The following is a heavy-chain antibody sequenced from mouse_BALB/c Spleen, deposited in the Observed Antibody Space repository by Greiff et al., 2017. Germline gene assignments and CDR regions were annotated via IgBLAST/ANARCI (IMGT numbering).Heavy chain of an antibody. CDR1: GFSLTGYG. Sequence: VKLKQSGPGLVAPSQSLSITCTVSGFSLTGYGVNWVRQPPGKGLEWLGMIWGDGSTDYNSALKSRLSISKDNSKSQVFLKMNSLQTDDTARYYCARERSLYDYHFAYWGQGTLVTVSA. CDR3: ARERSLYDYHFAY. CDR2: IWGDGST. J-gene: IGHJ3*01. D-gene: IGHD2-4*01. V-gene: IGHV2-6-7*01.